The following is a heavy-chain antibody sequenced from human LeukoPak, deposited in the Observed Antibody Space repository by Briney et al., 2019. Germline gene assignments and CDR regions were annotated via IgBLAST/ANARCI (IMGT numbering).Heavy chain of an antibody. V-gene: IGHV3-23*01. CDR2: ISAVGDI. D-gene: IGHD5-24*01. CDR3: AKTIPYWYFDL. CDR1: GFTFNLYG. J-gene: IGHJ2*01. Sequence: GGSLRLSCAASGFTFNLYGTSWVRQAPGKGLEWVSVISAVGDIYYADSVKGRFTISRDNSKNTLYLQMNSLRAEDTAIYYCAKTIPYWYFDLWGHGTLVTVSS.